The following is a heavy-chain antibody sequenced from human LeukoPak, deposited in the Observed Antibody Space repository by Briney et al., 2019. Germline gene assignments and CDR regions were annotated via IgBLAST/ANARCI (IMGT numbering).Heavy chain of an antibody. Sequence: SETLSLTCTVSGASINSYFWNWIRQPPGKGLEWIGSIYYSGSTYYNPSLKSRVTISVDTSKNQFSLKLSSVTAADTAVYYCASRRAAAGTVWGQGTLVTVSS. CDR3: ASRRAAAGTV. D-gene: IGHD6-13*01. J-gene: IGHJ4*02. CDR2: IYYSGST. V-gene: IGHV4-39*01. CDR1: GASINSYF.